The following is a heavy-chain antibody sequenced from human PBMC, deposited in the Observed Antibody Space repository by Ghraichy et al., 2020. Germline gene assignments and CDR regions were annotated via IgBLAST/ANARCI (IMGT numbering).Heavy chain of an antibody. Sequence: SQTLSLTCAVYGGSFSGYYWSLIRQPPGKGLEWIGEINHSGSTNYNPSLKSRVTISVDTSKNQFSLKLSSVTAADTAVYYCARGRYSSSWMDLYFDYWGQGTLVPVSS. CDR2: INHSGST. CDR1: GGSFSGYY. V-gene: IGHV4-34*01. D-gene: IGHD6-13*01. J-gene: IGHJ4*02. CDR3: ARGRYSSSWMDLYFDY.